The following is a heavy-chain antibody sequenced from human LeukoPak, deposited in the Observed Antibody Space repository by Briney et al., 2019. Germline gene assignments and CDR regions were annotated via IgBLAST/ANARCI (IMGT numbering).Heavy chain of an antibody. CDR2: INHSGST. Sequence: PSETLSLTCAVYGGSFSGYYWSWIRQPPGKGLEWIGEINHSGSTNYNPSLKSRVTISVDTSKNQFSLKLSSVTAADTAVYYCARLYDSFRAFDIWGQGTIITVSS. CDR3: ARLYDSFRAFDI. D-gene: IGHD2-8*01. V-gene: IGHV4-34*01. J-gene: IGHJ3*02. CDR1: GGSFSGYY.